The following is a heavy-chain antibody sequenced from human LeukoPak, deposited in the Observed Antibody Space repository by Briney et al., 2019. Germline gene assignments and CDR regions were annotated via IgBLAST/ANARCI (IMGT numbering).Heavy chain of an antibody. Sequence: PSETLSLTCAVSGGSISSGGYSWSWIRQGPGKGLDWIGYICHSASTYYNPSRRSRVTIAVDTSKYQFSLRLSSVTAADTPVHYCARGVGYSSSTSCTPFDYWGQGTLVTVSS. V-gene: IGHV4-30-2*01. J-gene: IGHJ4*02. CDR3: ARGVGYSSSTSCTPFDY. CDR2: ICHSAST. D-gene: IGHD2-2*01. CDR1: GGSISSGGYS.